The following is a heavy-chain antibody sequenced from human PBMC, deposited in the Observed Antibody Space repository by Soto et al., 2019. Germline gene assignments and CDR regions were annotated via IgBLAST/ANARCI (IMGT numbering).Heavy chain of an antibody. CDR1: GFTFSSYA. V-gene: IGHV3-23*01. J-gene: IGHJ4*02. CDR2: ISGSGSPT. D-gene: IGHD2-2*02. Sequence: PGGSLRLSCAASGFTFSSYAMTWVRQAPGRGLEWVSAISGSGSPTYYADSVKGRFTISRDNSKSTLFLQMDSLRAEDSAVYYCARDTALLDYWGQGTLVTVSS. CDR3: ARDTALLDY.